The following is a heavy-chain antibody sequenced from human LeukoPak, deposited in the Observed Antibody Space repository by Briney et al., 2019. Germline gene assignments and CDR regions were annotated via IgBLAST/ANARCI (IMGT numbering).Heavy chain of an antibody. CDR2: IKQDGSEK. D-gene: IGHD6-19*01. J-gene: IGHJ4*02. CDR3: ARDGGRAVAGTRPPNY. CDR1: GFTFSSYW. Sequence: PGGSLRLSCAASGFTFSSYWMSWVRQAPGKGLEWVANIKQDGSEKYYVDSVKGRFTISRDNAKNSLYLQMNSLRAEDTAVYYCARDGGRAVAGTRPPNYWGQGTLVTVSS. V-gene: IGHV3-7*01.